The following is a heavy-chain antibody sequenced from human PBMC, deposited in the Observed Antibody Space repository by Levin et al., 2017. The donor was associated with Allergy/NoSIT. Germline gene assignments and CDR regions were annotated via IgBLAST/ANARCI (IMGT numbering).Heavy chain of an antibody. J-gene: IGHJ4*02. CDR3: AKDIGFGTSSWSFDH. V-gene: IGHV3-30*18. CDR2: ISYDGSDK. D-gene: IGHD6-13*01. Sequence: PGGSLRLSCAASGFSFRSFGMNWVRQAPGKGLEWLAVISYDGSDKYYADSVKGRFTISRDNSKNTLYLQMNSLIPADTAVYYCAKDIGFGTSSWSFDHWGQGILVTVSS. CDR1: GFSFRSFG.